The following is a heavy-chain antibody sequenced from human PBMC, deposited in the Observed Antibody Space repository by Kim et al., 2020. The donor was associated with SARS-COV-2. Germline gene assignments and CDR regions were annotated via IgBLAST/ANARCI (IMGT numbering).Heavy chain of an antibody. Sequence: KGRFTISRDNSKNTLYLQMSSLRAEDTAVYYCVKEGKLGYCSGGSCYSLSWGQGTLVTVSS. D-gene: IGHD2-15*01. CDR3: VKEGKLGYCSGGSCYSLS. J-gene: IGHJ5*02. V-gene: IGHV3-64D*06.